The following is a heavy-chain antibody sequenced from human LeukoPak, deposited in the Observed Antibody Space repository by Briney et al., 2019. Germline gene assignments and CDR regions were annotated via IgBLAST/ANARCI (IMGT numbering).Heavy chain of an antibody. V-gene: IGHV4-4*07. Sequence: PSETLSLTCTVSGGSISSYYWSWIRQPAGKGLEWIGRIYTSGSTNYNPSLKSRVTMSVDTSKNQFSLKLCSVAAADTAVYYCARDPYSSSWFDPWGQGTLVTVSS. CDR2: IYTSGST. D-gene: IGHD6-13*01. CDR3: ARDPYSSSWFDP. CDR1: GGSISSYY. J-gene: IGHJ5*02.